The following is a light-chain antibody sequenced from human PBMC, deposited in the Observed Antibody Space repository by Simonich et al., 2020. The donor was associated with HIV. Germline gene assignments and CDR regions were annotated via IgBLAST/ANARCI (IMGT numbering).Light chain of an antibody. CDR1: NCFLYISNYKNY. CDR3: QQYYSTPYT. J-gene: IGKJ2*01. Sequence: DIVMTQSPDSLAVSLGERDAINCKSINCFLYISNYKNYLAWDQQKPGQPPKLLIYWASALESGVPDRFSGSGSGTDFTLTISSLQAEDVAVYYCQQYYSTPYTFGQGTKLEIK. V-gene: IGKV4-1*01. CDR2: WAS.